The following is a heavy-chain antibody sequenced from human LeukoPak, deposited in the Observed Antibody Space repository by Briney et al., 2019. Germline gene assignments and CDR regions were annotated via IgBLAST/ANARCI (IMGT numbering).Heavy chain of an antibody. CDR3: ARVSSSGWYAFEF. D-gene: IGHD6-19*01. J-gene: IGHJ3*01. CDR2: ISGNGRNT. V-gene: IGHV3-64*01. Sequence: GGSLRLSCAASGFTFSTYAIYWVRQAPGKGLEYVSGISGNGRNTYYGNSVKGRFTISRDNSKNTLYLQMGSLRAEDMGVYYCARVSSSGWYAFEFWGPGTMVTVSS. CDR1: GFTFSTYA.